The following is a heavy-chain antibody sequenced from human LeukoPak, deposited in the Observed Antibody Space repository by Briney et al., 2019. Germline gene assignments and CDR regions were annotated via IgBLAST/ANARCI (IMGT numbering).Heavy chain of an antibody. CDR3: ATTKAPSRYYYDSSGYYYGDY. V-gene: IGHV3-23*01. CDR1: GFTFSSYA. CDR2: ISGSGGST. Sequence: GGSLRLSCAASGFTFSSYAMSWVRQAPGKGLEWVSAISGSGGSTYYADSVKGRFTISRDNSKNTLYLQMNSLRAEDTAVYYCATTKAPSRYYYDSSGYYYGDYWGQGTLVTVSS. J-gene: IGHJ4*02. D-gene: IGHD3-22*01.